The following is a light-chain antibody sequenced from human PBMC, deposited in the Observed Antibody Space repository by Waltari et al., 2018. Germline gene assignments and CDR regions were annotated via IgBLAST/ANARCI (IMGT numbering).Light chain of an antibody. CDR1: SSDVGSYNV. CDR3: CSYAGSSTVV. J-gene: IGLJ2*01. V-gene: IGLV2-23*02. Sequence: QSALTQPASVSGSPGQSITISCTGTSSDVGSYNVVSWYQQHPGKAPKRMIYEVSSRPSGVSNRFSGSKAGNTASLTISGLQAEDEADYYCCSYAGSSTVVFGGGTKLTVL. CDR2: EVS.